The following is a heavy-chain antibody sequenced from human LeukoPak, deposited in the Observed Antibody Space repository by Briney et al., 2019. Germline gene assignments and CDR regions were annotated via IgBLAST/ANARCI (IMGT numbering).Heavy chain of an antibody. CDR3: TRHNPHYDILTGYSPIGS. V-gene: IGHV3-30*02. CDR2: LRYDGCNQ. D-gene: IGHD3-9*01. J-gene: IGHJ4*02. Sequence: GGSLRLSCEASGFTFIRNGMHWVRQAPGKGLEWVAFLRYDGCNQYYADSVQGRFTISRENSKNTLYLQMYSLSAEDTAVYYSTRHNPHYDILTGYSPIGSWGQGTLGTVSS. CDR1: GFTFIRNG.